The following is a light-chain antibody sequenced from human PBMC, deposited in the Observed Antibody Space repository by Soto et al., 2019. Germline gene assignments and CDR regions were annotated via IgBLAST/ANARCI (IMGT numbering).Light chain of an antibody. CDR3: QHCDDSLT. J-gene: IGKJ4*01. CDR1: QSVDSST. V-gene: IGKV3-20*01. Sequence: EVVLTQSLGTLSLSPGERATLSCRASQSVDSSTLAWYQQKHGQAPRLLISGASKMATGTPDRFSGSGSGTDFTLTISRLEHEDVAVYSCQHCDDSLTFGGWTKVEIK. CDR2: GAS.